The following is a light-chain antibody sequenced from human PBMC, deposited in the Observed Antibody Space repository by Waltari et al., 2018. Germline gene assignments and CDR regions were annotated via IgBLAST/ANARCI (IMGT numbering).Light chain of an antibody. J-gene: IGKJ4*01. CDR2: LGS. CDR3: MQALQSPLT. CDR1: RSLLHSSGYNY. V-gene: IGKV2-28*01. Sequence: DIVMTQSSLSLPVTPGEPASISCTSSRSLLHSSGYNYVDWYLQKPGQSPQLLISLGSNRASGVPDRFSGSGSGTDFTLKISRVEAEDVGVYYCMQALQSPLTFGGGTKVEIK.